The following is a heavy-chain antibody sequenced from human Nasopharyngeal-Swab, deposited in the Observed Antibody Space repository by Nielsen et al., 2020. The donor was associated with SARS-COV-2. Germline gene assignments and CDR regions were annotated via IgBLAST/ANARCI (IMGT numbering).Heavy chain of an antibody. J-gene: IGHJ4*02. V-gene: IGHV4-38-2*02. CDR1: GDSIRSGNY. CDR3: ARDLARSTGYLDS. Sequence: SETLSLTCTVPGDSIRSGNYWGWTRQPPGKGLEWIGSIYHNGRTNYKPSLKSRVTMSVDTSKNHFSLKLSSVTAADTAVYYCARDLARSTGYLDSWGQGILVTVSS. CDR2: IYHNGRT.